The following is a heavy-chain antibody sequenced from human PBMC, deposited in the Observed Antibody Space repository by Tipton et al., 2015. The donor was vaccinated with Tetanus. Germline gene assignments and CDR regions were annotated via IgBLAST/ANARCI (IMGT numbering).Heavy chain of an antibody. V-gene: IGHV1-2*02. Sequence: QMQLVQCGAEVKKPGASVKVSCKASGYTFTGYYIYWVRQAPGQGLEWMGWIDPNSGGTVYAQKFQGRVTMTRDTSISTAYMELRSLRSDDTAVYYCARDRGDYIYYGMDVWGPGTTVTVS. CDR3: ARDRGDYIYYGMDV. J-gene: IGHJ6*02. CDR1: GYTFTGYY. D-gene: IGHD3-22*01. CDR2: IDPNSGGT.